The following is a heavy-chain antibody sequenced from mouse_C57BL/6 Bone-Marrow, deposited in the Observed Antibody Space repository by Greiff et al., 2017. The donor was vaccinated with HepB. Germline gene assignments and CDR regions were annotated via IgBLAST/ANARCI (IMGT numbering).Heavy chain of an antibody. CDR3: ATTGTGWFAY. CDR1: GYTFTDYY. J-gene: IGHJ3*01. D-gene: IGHD4-1*02. V-gene: IGHV1-19*01. Sequence: EVKLQQSGPVLVKPGASVKMSCKASGYTFTDYYMNWVKQSHGKCLEWIGVIDPYNGGTSYNQKFKGKATLTVDKSSSTAYMELNSLTSEDSAVYYCATTGTGWFAYWGQGTLVTVSA. CDR2: IDPYNGGT.